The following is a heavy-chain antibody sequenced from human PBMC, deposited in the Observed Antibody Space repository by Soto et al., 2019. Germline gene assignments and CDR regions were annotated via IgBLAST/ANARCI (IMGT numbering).Heavy chain of an antibody. J-gene: IGHJ6*02. CDR1: GYSFATYG. Sequence: SVKVSCKASGYSFATYGFSWVRQAPGQGLEWMGGIIPIFGTANYAQKFQGRVTITADKSTSTAYMELSSLRSEDTAVYYCASTPWLGVPAHHPAFWGQGTTVTVSS. CDR3: ASTPWLGVPAHHPAF. V-gene: IGHV1-69*06. CDR2: IIPIFGTA. D-gene: IGHD2-2*01.